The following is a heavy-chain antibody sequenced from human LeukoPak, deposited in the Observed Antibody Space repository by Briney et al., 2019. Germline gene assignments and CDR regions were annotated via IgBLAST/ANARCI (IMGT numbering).Heavy chain of an antibody. CDR1: GFTFSSYE. J-gene: IGHJ4*02. V-gene: IGHV3-48*03. Sequence: GGALRLSCAASGFTFSSYEMNWVRHAPRKGLEWVSYISSSGSTIYYADSVKGRFTISRDNAKNSLYLQMNSLRAEDTAVYYCARRGTAMGYFDYWGQGTLVTVSS. D-gene: IGHD5-18*01. CDR3: ARRGTAMGYFDY. CDR2: ISSSGSTI.